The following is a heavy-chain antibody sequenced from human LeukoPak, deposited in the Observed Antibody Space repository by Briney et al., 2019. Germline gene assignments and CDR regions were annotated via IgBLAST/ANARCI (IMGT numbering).Heavy chain of an antibody. J-gene: IGHJ4*02. V-gene: IGHV3-21*01. CDR2: ISSSSSYI. Sequence: GSLRLSCAASGFTFSSYSMNWVRQAPGKGLEWASSISSSSSYIYYADSVKGRFTISRDNAKNSLYLQMNSLRAEDTAVYYCAREGSYCGGDCYSIFDYWGQGTLVTVSS. D-gene: IGHD2-21*01. CDR3: AREGSYCGGDCYSIFDY. CDR1: GFTFSSYS.